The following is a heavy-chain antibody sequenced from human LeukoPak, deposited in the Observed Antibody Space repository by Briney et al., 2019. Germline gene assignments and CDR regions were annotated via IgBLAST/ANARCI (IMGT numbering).Heavy chain of an antibody. CDR3: ARGRGNSWYRWFDP. V-gene: IGHV1-8*03. D-gene: IGHD6-13*01. CDR1: GYTFTRYD. J-gene: IGHJ5*02. CDR2: MNPNSGNT. Sequence: VASVTVSFKASGYTFTRYDINWVRQATGQGLEWMGWMNPNSGNTGYAQRFQGRVTITRNTSISTAYMGLSSLRSEDTAVYYCARGRGNSWYRWFDPWGQGTLVTVSS.